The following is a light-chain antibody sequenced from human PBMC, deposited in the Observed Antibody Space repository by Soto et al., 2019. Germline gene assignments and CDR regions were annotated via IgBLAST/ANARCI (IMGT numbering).Light chain of an antibody. Sequence: QLVLTQSPSASASLGASVKLTCTLSSGHRSYAIAWHQQQPEKGPRYLMKLNSDGSHSKGDGIPDRFSGSSSGAERYLTISSLQSEDETDYSCQTWGTGIRVFGGGTKLTVL. J-gene: IGLJ3*02. CDR1: SGHRSYA. CDR3: QTWGTGIRV. V-gene: IGLV4-69*01. CDR2: LNSDGSH.